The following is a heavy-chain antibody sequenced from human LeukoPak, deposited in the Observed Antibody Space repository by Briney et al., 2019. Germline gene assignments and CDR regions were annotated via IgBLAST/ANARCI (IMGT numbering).Heavy chain of an antibody. CDR1: GFTFSSYW. J-gene: IGHJ3*02. V-gene: IGHV3-74*01. CDR3: ARDKTEQWLVLEAFDI. D-gene: IGHD6-19*01. CDR2: INSDGSST. Sequence: PGGSLRLSCAAFGFTFSSYWMHWVRQAPGKGLVWVSRINSDGSSTSYADSVKGRFTISRDNAKNTLHLQMNSLRAEDTAVYYCARDKTEQWLVLEAFDIWGQGTVVTVSS.